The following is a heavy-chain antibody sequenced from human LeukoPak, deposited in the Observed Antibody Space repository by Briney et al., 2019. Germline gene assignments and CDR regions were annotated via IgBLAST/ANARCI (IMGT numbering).Heavy chain of an antibody. J-gene: IGHJ4*02. CDR2: IYSGGST. Sequence: ETLSLTCAVYGGSFSGYYWSWVRQAPGKGLEWVSVIYSGGSTYYADSVKGRFTIPRDNSKNTLYLQMNSLRAEDTAVYYCARGRGLGYWGQGTLVTVSS. V-gene: IGHV3-66*01. CDR1: GGSFSGYY. CDR3: ARGRGLGY.